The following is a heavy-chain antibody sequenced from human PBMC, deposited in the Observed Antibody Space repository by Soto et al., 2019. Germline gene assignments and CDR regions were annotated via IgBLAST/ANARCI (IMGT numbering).Heavy chain of an antibody. J-gene: IGHJ4*02. CDR3: ARGSNSNNWKLFDY. CDR2: MYAAGST. V-gene: IGHV3-66*01. Sequence: EVQLVESGGGLVRPGGSLRLSCAVTGFTISSNYMNWVRQAPGKGLEWVSVMYAAGSTYYEDSVKGRFNISRDNSKNTVYLQMNSLRGEDTAVYYCARGSNSNNWKLFDYWGQGTLVTVSS. CDR1: GFTISSNY. D-gene: IGHD1-1*01.